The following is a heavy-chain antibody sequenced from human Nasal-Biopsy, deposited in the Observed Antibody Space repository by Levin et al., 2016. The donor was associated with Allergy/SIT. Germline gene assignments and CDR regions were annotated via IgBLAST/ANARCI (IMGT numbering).Heavy chain of an antibody. Sequence: GGSLRLSCAASGFTFYNYGLHWVRQAPGKGLEWVAVSWDDGRNEYYADSVKGRFTISRDTPKSTMYLQMNSLRAEDTAVFYCARERLRDRGGPLGGLDVWGQGTTVAVSS. CDR1: GFTFYNYG. CDR2: SWDDGRNE. V-gene: IGHV3-33*01. D-gene: IGHD3-10*01. CDR3: ARERLRDRGGPLGGLDV. J-gene: IGHJ6*02.